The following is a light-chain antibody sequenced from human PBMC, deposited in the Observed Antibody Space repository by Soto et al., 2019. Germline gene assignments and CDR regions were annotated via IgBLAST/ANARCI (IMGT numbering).Light chain of an antibody. CDR1: SSNIGAGYD. V-gene: IGLV1-40*01. Sequence: QSVLTQPPSVSGAPGQRVTISCTGSSSNIGAGYDVHWYQQLPGTAPKLLIYGNSNRPSGVPDRFSGSKSGTSASLAITGLQAEDEADYYCQSYDRSLAVCGGGTKVTVL. CDR2: GNS. J-gene: IGLJ3*02. CDR3: QSYDRSLAV.